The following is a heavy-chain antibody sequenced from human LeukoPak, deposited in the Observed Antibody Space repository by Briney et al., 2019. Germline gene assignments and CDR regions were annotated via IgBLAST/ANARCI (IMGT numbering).Heavy chain of an antibody. D-gene: IGHD6-13*01. CDR3: AREYSSSFEIDY. CDR1: GFTFSDNY. Sequence: GGSLRLSCAASGFTFSDNYMSWIRQAPGKGLEWVSYISSSGNTTYNADSVKGRFSITRDNAKNSLYLQMNSLRAEDTAVYYCAREYSSSFEIDYWGQGTLVTVSS. J-gene: IGHJ4*02. CDR2: ISSSGNTT. V-gene: IGHV3-11*04.